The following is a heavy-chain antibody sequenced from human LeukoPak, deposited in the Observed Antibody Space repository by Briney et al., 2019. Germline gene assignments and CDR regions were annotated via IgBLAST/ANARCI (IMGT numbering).Heavy chain of an antibody. CDR2: IYYSGST. Sequence: SETLSLTCTVSGGSISSGGYYWSWIRQHPGKGLEWIGYIYYSGSTYYNPSLKSRVTISVDTSKNQFSLKLSSVTAADTAVYYCARVLYRSSSWYGGLYYFDYWGQGTLVTVSS. CDR1: GGSISSGGYY. D-gene: IGHD6-13*01. J-gene: IGHJ4*02. CDR3: ARVLYRSSSWYGGLYYFDY. V-gene: IGHV4-31*03.